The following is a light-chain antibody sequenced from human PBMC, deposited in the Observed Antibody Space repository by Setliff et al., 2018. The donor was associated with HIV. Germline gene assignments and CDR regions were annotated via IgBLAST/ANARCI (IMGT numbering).Light chain of an antibody. CDR1: SSDVGGYYS. V-gene: IGLV2-14*03. CDR2: DVI. Sequence: QSVLTQPASVSGSPGQSITISCTGLSSDVGGYYSVSWYQQHPGKAPKLMIYDVINRPSGVSTRFSGSRSGNTASLTISGLQVEDEADYYCSSYTTSSTLYVFGPGTKVTVL. CDR3: SSYTTSSTLYV. J-gene: IGLJ1*01.